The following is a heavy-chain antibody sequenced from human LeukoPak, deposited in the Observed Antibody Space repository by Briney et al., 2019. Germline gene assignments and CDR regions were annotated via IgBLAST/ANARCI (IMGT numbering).Heavy chain of an antibody. J-gene: IGHJ4*02. V-gene: IGHV3-30-3*01. CDR2: ISYDGSNK. D-gene: IGHD1-1*01. CDR3: ARGVNWYLDY. CDR1: GFTFSSYA. Sequence: GGSLRLSCAASGFTFSSYAMHWVRQAPGKGLEWVAVISYDGSNKYYADSVKGRFTISRDNSKNTLYLQMNSLRAEDTAVFYCARGVNWYLDYWGRGTLVTVSS.